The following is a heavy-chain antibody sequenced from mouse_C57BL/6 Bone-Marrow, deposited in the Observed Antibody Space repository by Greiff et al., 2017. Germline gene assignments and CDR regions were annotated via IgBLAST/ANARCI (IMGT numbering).Heavy chain of an antibody. CDR3: ATYDYENCYAMDY. CDR2: INSDGGST. J-gene: IGHJ4*01. D-gene: IGHD2-4*01. V-gene: IGHV5-2*03. Sequence: EVKLVESGGGLVQPGESLKLSCESNEYEFPSHDMSWVRKTPEKRLELVAAINSDGGSTYYPDTMERRFIISRDNTKKTLYLQMSSLRSEDAALYYCATYDYENCYAMDYWGQGTSVTVSS. CDR1: EYEFPSHD.